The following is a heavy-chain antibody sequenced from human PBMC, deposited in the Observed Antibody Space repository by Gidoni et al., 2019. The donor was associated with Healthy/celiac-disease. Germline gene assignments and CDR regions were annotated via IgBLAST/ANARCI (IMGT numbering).Heavy chain of an antibody. CDR3: AGVYSSSWYDIVYYFDY. Sequence: SSYAISWVRQAPGQGLEWMGGIIPIFGTANYAQKFQGRVTITADKSTSTAYMELSSLRSEDTAVYYCAGVYSSSWYDIVYYFDYWGQGTLVTVSS. D-gene: IGHD6-13*01. CDR1: SSYA. V-gene: IGHV1-69*06. J-gene: IGHJ4*02. CDR2: IIPIFGTA.